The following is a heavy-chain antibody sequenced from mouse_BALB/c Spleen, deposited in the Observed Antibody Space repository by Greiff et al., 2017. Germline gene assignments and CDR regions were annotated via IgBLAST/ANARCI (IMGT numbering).Heavy chain of an antibody. CDR1: GFAFSSYD. CDR2: ISSGGGST. V-gene: IGHV5-12-1*01. Sequence: EVKLVESGGGLVKPGGSLKLSCAASGFAFSSYDMSWVRQTPEKRLEWVAYISSGGGSTYYPDTVKGRFTISRDNAKNTLYLQMSSLKSEDTAMYYCARDRYDAGAYWGQGTLVTVSA. D-gene: IGHD2-14*01. J-gene: IGHJ3*01. CDR3: ARDRYDAGAY.